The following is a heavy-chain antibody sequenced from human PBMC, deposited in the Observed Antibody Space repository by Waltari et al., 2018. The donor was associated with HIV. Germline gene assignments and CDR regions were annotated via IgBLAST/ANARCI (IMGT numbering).Heavy chain of an antibody. CDR1: GFTSSSNS. Sequence: EVQLVESGGGLVQLGGSLRLSFAASGFTSSSNSMNGVRQAPGKGLEWVSYISSSIITIYYADSVKGRFTIPRDNAKNSLYLQMNSLRAEDTAVYYCAELASGGYWGQGTLVTVSS. V-gene: IGHV3-48*01. CDR2: ISSSIITI. CDR3: AELASGGY. J-gene: IGHJ4*02. D-gene: IGHD3-10*01.